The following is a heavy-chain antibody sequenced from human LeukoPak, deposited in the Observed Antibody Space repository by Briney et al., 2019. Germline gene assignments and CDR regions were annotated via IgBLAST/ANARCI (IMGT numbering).Heavy chain of an antibody. J-gene: IGHJ4*02. CDR1: GFTFSSYA. CDR2: ISSNGGST. CDR3: ARSNAAAGTYFDY. Sequence: GGSLRLSCSASGFTFSSYAMHWVRQAPGKGLEYVSAISSNGGSTYYADSVKGRFTISRDNSKNTLYLQMSSLRAEDTAVYYCARSNAAAGTYFDYWGQGTLVTVSS. D-gene: IGHD6-13*01. V-gene: IGHV3-64D*06.